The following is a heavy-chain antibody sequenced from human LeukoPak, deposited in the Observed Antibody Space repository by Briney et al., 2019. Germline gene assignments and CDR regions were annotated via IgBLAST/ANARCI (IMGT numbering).Heavy chain of an antibody. V-gene: IGHV3-74*01. CDR3: ARGYSGSYRIDY. J-gene: IGHJ4*02. Sequence: GGSLRLSCAASGFTFSSYAMSWVRQAPGKGLVWVSRINSDGSSTTYADSVKGRFTISRDNAKNTLFLQMNSLGAEDTAVYYCARGYSGSYRIDYWGRGTLVTVSS. D-gene: IGHD1-26*01. CDR1: GFTFSSYA. CDR2: INSDGSST.